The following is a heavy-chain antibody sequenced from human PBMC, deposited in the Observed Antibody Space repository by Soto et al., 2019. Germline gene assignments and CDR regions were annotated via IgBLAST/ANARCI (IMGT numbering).Heavy chain of an antibody. V-gene: IGHV1-3*01. J-gene: IGHJ4*02. CDR2: SNAGNGNT. CDR1: GYTFTTYA. D-gene: IGHD2-2*02. Sequence: QVQLVQSGAEVKKPGASVKVSCKASGYTFTTYAIHWVRQAPGQRLEWMGWSNAGNGNTKYSQKFQGRVTITRDTPVSTAYMELSSMRSEDTPGYCCARLIGLHYIAYGGQGPLGTGAS. CDR3: ARLIGLHYIAY.